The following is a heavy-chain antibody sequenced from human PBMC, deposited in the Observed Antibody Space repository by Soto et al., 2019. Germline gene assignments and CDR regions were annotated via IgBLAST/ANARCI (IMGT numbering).Heavy chain of an antibody. J-gene: IGHJ5*02. CDR1: GFTFSSYN. CDR2: ISSSSSII. D-gene: IGHD5-12*01. CDR3: ARGGLYSGYDNNWFDP. V-gene: IGHV3-48*02. Sequence: EVQLVESGGGLVQPGGSLRLSCAASGFTFSSYNMNWVRQAPGKGLEWVSYISSSSSIIYYADSVKGRFTISRDNAKNSLYLQMNSPRDDDTAVYYCARGGLYSGYDNNWFDPWGQGTLVTVSS.